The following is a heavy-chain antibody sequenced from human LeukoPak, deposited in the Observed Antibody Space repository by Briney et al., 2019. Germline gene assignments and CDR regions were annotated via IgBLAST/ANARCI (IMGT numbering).Heavy chain of an antibody. D-gene: IGHD5-18*01. J-gene: IGHJ3*02. CDR1: GFTFSNAW. Sequence: AGGSLRLSCAASGFTFSNAWMSWIRQAPGKGLEWVGRIKRKTDGGTTDYAAPVKGRFTISRDDSKDALYLQMNSLKTEDTAMYYCTTEGYSYGHHAFDIWGQGTMVTVSS. CDR3: TTEGYSYGHHAFDI. CDR2: IKRKTDGGTT. V-gene: IGHV3-15*01.